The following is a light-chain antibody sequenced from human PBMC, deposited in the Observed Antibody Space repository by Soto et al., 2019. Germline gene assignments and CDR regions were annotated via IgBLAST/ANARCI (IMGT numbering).Light chain of an antibody. CDR3: QQSYSTLGT. Sequence: DIQMTQSPSSLSASVGDRVTITCRASQSISSYLNWNQQKPGKAPKLLIYAASSLQSGVPSRFSGSGSGTDFTLTISSLQPEDFATYYCQQSYSTLGTFGQGTKVEIK. CDR2: AAS. V-gene: IGKV1-39*01. CDR1: QSISSY. J-gene: IGKJ1*01.